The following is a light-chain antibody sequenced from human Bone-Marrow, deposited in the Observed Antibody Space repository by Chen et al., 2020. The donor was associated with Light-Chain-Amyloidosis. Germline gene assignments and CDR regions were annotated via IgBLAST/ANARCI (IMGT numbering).Light chain of an antibody. V-gene: IGLV3-25*03. CDR3: QSTDTSGTSKV. CDR1: ALSKQY. J-gene: IGLJ3*02. Sequence: SYALTQPPSVSVTPGQKATISCSGHALSKQYAYWYQQRPGQAPVVLIYKDNERPSGIPERFSGYSSGTTVTLTISGVQAEDEADYYCQSTDTSGTSKVFGGGTHLTVL. CDR2: KDN.